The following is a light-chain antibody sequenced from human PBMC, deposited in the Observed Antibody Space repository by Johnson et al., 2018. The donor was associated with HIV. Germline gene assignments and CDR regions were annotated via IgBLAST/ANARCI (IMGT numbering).Light chain of an antibody. Sequence: QSVLSQPPPVSAAPGQKVTISCSGSSSNIGNNYVSWFQQLPGTVPKLLIYDNNKRPSGIPDRFSASMSGTSATLDITGLQTGDEGDYYCGTWDSSLSAGVFGTGTKVTVL. V-gene: IGLV1-51*01. CDR1: SSNIGNNY. CDR3: GTWDSSLSAGV. J-gene: IGLJ1*01. CDR2: DNN.